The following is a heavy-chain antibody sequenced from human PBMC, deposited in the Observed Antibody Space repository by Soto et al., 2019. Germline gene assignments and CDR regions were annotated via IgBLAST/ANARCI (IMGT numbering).Heavy chain of an antibody. CDR2: IYYSGST. CDR1: GGSISSSSYY. V-gene: IGHV4-39*01. J-gene: IGHJ4*02. Sequence: SETLSLTCTVSGGSISSSSYYWGWIRQPPGKGLEWIGSIYYSGSTYYNPSLKSRVTISVDTSKNAVYLQMNSLRAEDTAVYYCAKQESDWNDHFDYWGQGTLVTVSS. CDR3: AKQESDWNDHFDY. D-gene: IGHD1-1*01.